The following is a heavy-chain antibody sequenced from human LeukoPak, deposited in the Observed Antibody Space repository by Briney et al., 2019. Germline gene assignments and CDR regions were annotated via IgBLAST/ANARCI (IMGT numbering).Heavy chain of an antibody. J-gene: IGHJ4*02. V-gene: IGHV3-48*01. CDR2: ISSSSSTI. Sequence: PGGSLRLSCAASGFTFSSYSMNWVRQAPGKGLEWVSYISSSSSTIYYADSVKGRFTISRDNAKNSLYLQMNSLRAEDTAVYYCARTFGYNWNYVAHFDYWGQGTLVTVSS. CDR3: ARTFGYNWNYVAHFDY. CDR1: GFTFSSYS. D-gene: IGHD1-7*01.